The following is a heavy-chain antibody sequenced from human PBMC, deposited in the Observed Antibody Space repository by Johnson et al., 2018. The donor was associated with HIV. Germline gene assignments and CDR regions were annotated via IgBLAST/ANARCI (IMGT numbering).Heavy chain of an antibody. J-gene: IGHJ3*02. D-gene: IGHD6-13*01. CDR3: AKVHSSWYATIVDDAFDI. Sequence: VQLVESGGVVVQPGGSLRLSCAASGFTFDDYAMHWVRQAPGKGLEWVSGISWNSGSIGYADSVKGRFTISRDNAKNSLYLQMNSLRAEDTALYYCAKVHSSWYATIVDDAFDIWGKGTMVTVSS. CDR2: ISWNSGSI. V-gene: IGHV3-9*01. CDR1: GFTFDDYA.